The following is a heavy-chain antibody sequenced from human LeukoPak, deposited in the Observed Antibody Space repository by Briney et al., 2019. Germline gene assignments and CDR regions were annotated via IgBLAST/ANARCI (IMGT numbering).Heavy chain of an antibody. D-gene: IGHD2-15*01. V-gene: IGHV4-4*07. CDR1: GGSISSYY. CDR2: IYTSGST. CDR3: ARRYCSGGSCYYFDY. J-gene: IGHJ4*02. Sequence: SETLSLTCTVSGGSISSYYWSWIRQPAGKGLEWIGRIYTSGSTNYNPSLKSRVTMSVDTSKNQFSLKLSSVTAADTAVYYCARRYCSGGSCYYFDYWGQGTLVTVSS.